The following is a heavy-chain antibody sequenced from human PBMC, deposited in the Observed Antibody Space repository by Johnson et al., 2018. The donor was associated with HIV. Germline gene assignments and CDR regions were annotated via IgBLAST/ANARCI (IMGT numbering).Heavy chain of an antibody. Sequence: VQLVESGEGLVQPGGSLRLSCAASGFTVSSNYMSWVRQAPGKGLEWVSVIYSGGSTYYADSVKGRFTISRDNSKNTLYLQMNSLRAEDTAVYYCARDMCSGGSCYAFDIWGQGTMVTVSS. J-gene: IGHJ3*02. V-gene: IGHV3-53*01. CDR2: IYSGGST. CDR1: GFTVSSNY. CDR3: ARDMCSGGSCYAFDI. D-gene: IGHD2-15*01.